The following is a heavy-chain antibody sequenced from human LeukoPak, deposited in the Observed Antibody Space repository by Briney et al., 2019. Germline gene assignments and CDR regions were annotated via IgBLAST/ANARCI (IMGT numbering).Heavy chain of an antibody. D-gene: IGHD3-22*01. CDR1: GYFISTGYY. J-gene: IGHJ4*02. CDR2: IYHSGNN. V-gene: IGHV4-38-2*02. CDR3: ARRWGRGYYYDSSGYYFDY. Sequence: SETLSLTCTVSGYFISTGYYWGWIRQSPGKGLEWIATIYHSGNNYYNPSLKSRVTISVDTSKNQFSLKLSSVTAADTAVYYCARRWGRGYYYDSSGYYFDYWGQGTLVTVSS.